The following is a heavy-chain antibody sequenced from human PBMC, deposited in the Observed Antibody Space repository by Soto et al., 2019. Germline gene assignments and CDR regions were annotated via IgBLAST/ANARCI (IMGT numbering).Heavy chain of an antibody. V-gene: IGHV5-51*01. CDR1: GYSFNSYW. Sequence: GESLKISCKGSGYSFNSYWIAWVRQMPGKGLEWMGIIYPSDSDIRYSPSFQGQVTISVDRSINTAYLQWSSLKVSDTAICYWARTDGSSSYYVDHCGQGTLVTVS. D-gene: IGHD3-10*01. CDR3: ARTDGSSSYYVDH. J-gene: IGHJ4*02. CDR2: IYPSDSDI.